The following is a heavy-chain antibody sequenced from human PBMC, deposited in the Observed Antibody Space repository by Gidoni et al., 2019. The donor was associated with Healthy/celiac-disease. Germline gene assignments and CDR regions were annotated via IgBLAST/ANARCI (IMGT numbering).Heavy chain of an antibody. CDR1: GGSISSSSYY. CDR3: ARDLNYYGSGSYGADESYFDY. D-gene: IGHD3-10*01. V-gene: IGHV4-39*07. CDR2: IYYSGST. J-gene: IGHJ4*02. Sequence: QLQLQESGPGLVKPSETLSLTCTVSGGSISSSSYYWGWIRQPPGKGLEWIGSIYYSGSTYYNPSLKSRVTISVDTSKNQFSLKLSSVTAADTAVYYCARDLNYYGSGSYGADESYFDYWGQGTLVTVSS.